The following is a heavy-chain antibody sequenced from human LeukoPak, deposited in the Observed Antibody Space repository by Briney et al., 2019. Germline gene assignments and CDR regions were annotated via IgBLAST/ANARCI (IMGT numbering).Heavy chain of an antibody. Sequence: GGSLRLSCAASGFAFSSYAMHWVRQAPGKGLEWVAVISYDGNSKYYADSVKGRFTISRDDSKNTLYLQMNSLRAEDTAVYYCAKSGSGALYYGMDVWGQGTTVTVSS. V-gene: IGHV3-30*18. CDR2: ISYDGNSK. J-gene: IGHJ6*02. CDR3: AKSGSGALYYGMDV. D-gene: IGHD3-10*01. CDR1: GFAFSSYA.